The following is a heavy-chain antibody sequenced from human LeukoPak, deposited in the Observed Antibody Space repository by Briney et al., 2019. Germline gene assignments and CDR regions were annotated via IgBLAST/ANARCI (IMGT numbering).Heavy chain of an antibody. D-gene: IGHD3-22*01. CDR3: ARHSRHMIVVVTYFDY. J-gene: IGHJ4*02. V-gene: IGHV4-39*01. CDR1: GFTFSSYG. Sequence: PGGSLRLSCAASGFTFSSYGIHWIRQPPGKGLEWIGSIYYSGSTYYNPSLKSRVTISVDTSKNQFSLKLSSVTAADTAVYYCARHSRHMIVVVTYFDYWGQGTLVTVSS. CDR2: IYYSGST.